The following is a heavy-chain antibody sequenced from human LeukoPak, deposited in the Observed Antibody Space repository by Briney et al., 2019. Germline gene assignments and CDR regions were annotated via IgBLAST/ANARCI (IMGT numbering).Heavy chain of an antibody. Sequence: SETLSLTCTVSGVSISTYYWSWIRQPPGKGLEWIGYIYDSGSTNYNPSLKSRVTISVDTSKNQFSLKLSSVTAADTALYYCARKAPTGYDCRYIQNLSQGTLVNVSS. CDR3: ARKAPTGYDCRYIQN. CDR1: GVSISTYY. D-gene: IGHD3-9*01. V-gene: IGHV4-59*01. CDR2: IYDSGST. J-gene: IGHJ1*01.